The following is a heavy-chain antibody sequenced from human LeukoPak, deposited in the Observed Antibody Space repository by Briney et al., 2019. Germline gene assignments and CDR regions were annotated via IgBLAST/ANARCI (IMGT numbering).Heavy chain of an antibody. J-gene: IGHJ4*02. D-gene: IGHD3-22*01. CDR2: ISGSGDST. Sequence: GGSLRLSCAASGFSFSSFAMSWVRQAPGKGLEWVSVISGSGDSTYYADSVKGRFTISRDNSKNTLYLQMNSLRAEDTAVYYCAKDRLFLDYWGQGTLVTVSS. CDR3: AKDRLFLDY. CDR1: GFSFSSFA. V-gene: IGHV3-23*01.